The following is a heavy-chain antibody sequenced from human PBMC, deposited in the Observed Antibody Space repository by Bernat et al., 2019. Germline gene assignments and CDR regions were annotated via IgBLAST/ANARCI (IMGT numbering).Heavy chain of an antibody. CDR3: ARGGGRDRLATIRLYYFDY. V-gene: IGHV4-34*01. J-gene: IGHJ4*02. CDR2: IMHSGST. Sequence: QVQLQRGGAGRLKPSRPLSLPAPVIGGALSGNYGSWIGQPPGKGLEGIGEIMHSGSTNYNPSLKSRVTISVDTSKNQFSLKLSSVTAADTAVYYCARGGGRDRLATIRLYYFDYWGQGTLVTVSS. CDR1: GGALSGNY. D-gene: IGHD5-12*01.